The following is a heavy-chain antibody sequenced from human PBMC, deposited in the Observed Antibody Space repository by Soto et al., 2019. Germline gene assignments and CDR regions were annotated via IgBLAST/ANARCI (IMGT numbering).Heavy chain of an antibody. V-gene: IGHV3-23*01. CDR1: EDTFSSCA. J-gene: IGHJ6*02. CDR2: LSDSGGHT. Sequence: RSPKLGSAGSEDTFSSCAMTCVGQAPEKGLDWVSTLSDSGGHTYYADSVKGRFTISRDNPKNTLYLQMNSLRAEDTAVYYWAQDSLIFSVLAPRVYAMDVRCQATSVT. CDR3: AQDSLIFSVLAPRVYAMDV. D-gene: IGHD3-3*01.